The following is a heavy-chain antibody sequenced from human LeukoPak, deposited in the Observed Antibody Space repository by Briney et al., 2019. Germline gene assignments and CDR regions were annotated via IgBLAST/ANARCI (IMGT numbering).Heavy chain of an antibody. CDR3: ARDSGVAVAAKGLDY. D-gene: IGHD6-19*01. CDR1: GGSISSSNW. CDR2: IYHSGST. Sequence: SETLSLTCAVSGGSISSSNWWSWVRQPPGKGLEWIGEIYHSGSTNYNPSLKSRVTISVDKSKNQFSLKLSSVTAADTAVYYCARDSGVAVAAKGLDYWGQGTLVTVSS. J-gene: IGHJ4*02. V-gene: IGHV4-4*02.